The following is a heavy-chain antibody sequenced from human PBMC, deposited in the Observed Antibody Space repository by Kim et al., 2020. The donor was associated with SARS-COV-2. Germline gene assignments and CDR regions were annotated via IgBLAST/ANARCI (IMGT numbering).Heavy chain of an antibody. V-gene: IGHV3-23*01. J-gene: IGHJ4*02. CDR3: AKDLGGIISYSSGTPGKFDY. Sequence: GGSLRLSCAASGFTFSSYAMSWVRQAPGKGLEWVSAISGSGGSTYYADSVKGRFTISRDNSKNTLYLQMNSLRAEDTAVYYCAKDLGGIISYSSGTPGKFDYWGQGTLVTVSS. CDR2: ISGSGGST. CDR1: GFTFSSYA. D-gene: IGHD6-19*01.